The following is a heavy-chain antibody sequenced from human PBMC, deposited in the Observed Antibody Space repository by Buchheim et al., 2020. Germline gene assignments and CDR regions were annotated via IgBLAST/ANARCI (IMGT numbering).Heavy chain of an antibody. CDR2: ISGNGGGT. V-gene: IGHV3-23*01. J-gene: IGHJ4*02. CDR1: GFTFSSYP. D-gene: IGHD4-17*01. CDR3: AKNSVHGDWPEY. Sequence: EVQLLESGGGLVQPGGSPRLSCAASGFTFSSYPMSWVRRAPGKGLEWVSAISGNGGGTSYADSVKGRFTMSRDNSKNTLYLQMNSLRAEDTAVYYCAKNSVHGDWPEYWGQGTL.